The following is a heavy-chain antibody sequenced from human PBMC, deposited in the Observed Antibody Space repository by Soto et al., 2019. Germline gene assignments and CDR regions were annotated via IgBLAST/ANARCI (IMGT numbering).Heavy chain of an antibody. CDR3: ARGGGTGTTRDYYYYGMDV. V-gene: IGHV4-30-4*01. Sequence: SGTLSLTCTVSGGSISSGDCYWSWIRQPPGKGLEWIGYIYYSGSTYYNPSLKSRVTISVDTSKNQFSLKLSSVTAADTAVYYCARGGGTGTTRDYYYYGMDVWGQGTTVT. D-gene: IGHD1-7*01. CDR1: GGSISSGDCY. CDR2: IYYSGST. J-gene: IGHJ6*02.